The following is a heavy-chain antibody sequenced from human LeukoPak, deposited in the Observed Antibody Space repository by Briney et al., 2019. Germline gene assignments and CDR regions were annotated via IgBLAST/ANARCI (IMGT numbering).Heavy chain of an antibody. J-gene: IGHJ4*02. D-gene: IGHD4/OR15-4a*01. V-gene: IGHV4-4*07. CDR1: GGSISSYY. Sequence: SETLSLTCTLSGGSISSYYWSWIRQPAGKGLEWIGRIYTSGSTNYNPSLKSRVTMSVDTSKNQFSLKLSSVTAADTAVYYCARYLGRVANDYYFDSWGQGTLVTVSS. CDR3: ARYLGRVANDYYFDS. CDR2: IYTSGST.